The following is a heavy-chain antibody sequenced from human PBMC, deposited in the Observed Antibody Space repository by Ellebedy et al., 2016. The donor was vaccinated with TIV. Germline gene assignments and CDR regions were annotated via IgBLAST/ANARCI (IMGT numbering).Heavy chain of an antibody. D-gene: IGHD4-17*01. CDR2: VNPNSGNT. CDR3: ARPMTTVTPRGYFDN. J-gene: IGHJ4*02. Sequence: AASAKVSCKASGYTFTSFDINWMRQATGQGLEWMGWVNPNSGNTGYAQKFQGRVTMTRNTSISTAYMELSSLRSEDTAVYYCARPMTTVTPRGYFDNWGQGTLVTVAS. V-gene: IGHV1-8*01. CDR1: GYTFTSFD.